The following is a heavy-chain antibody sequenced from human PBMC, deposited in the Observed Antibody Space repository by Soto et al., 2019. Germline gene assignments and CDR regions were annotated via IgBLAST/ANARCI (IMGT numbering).Heavy chain of an antibody. Sequence: EVQLLESGGGLVQPGGSLRLSCAASGFTFSSYAMSWVRQAPGKGLEWVSDISGSGGSTYYADSVKGRFTISRDNSKNTLYLQMSSLRAEDTAVYYCAKASGWFGEFDYWGQGTLVTVSS. CDR2: ISGSGGST. CDR1: GFTFSSYA. J-gene: IGHJ4*02. D-gene: IGHD3-10*01. V-gene: IGHV3-23*01. CDR3: AKASGWFGEFDY.